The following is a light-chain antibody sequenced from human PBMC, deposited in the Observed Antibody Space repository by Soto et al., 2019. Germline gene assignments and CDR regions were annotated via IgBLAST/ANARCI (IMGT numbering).Light chain of an antibody. CDR3: QQYASSPYT. Sequence: EIVLTQSPGTLSLSPGERATLSCRASQSVSSSYLAWYQQKPGQAPRLLIYGASRRATGIPDRFSGRESGTDFTLTITTLEPGDSAVYFCQQYASSPYTFGQGTKVDIK. J-gene: IGKJ2*01. V-gene: IGKV3-20*01. CDR2: GAS. CDR1: QSVSSSY.